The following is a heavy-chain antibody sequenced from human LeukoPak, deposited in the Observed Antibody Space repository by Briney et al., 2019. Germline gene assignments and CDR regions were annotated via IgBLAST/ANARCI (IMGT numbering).Heavy chain of an antibody. CDR1: VFTFSNAW. V-gene: IGHV3-15*01. CDR3: TTTSGGLVVGATTSYYYYGMDV. J-gene: IGHJ6*01. Sequence: GRSLRLSCAASVFTFSNAWMSWGRQAPGKGLEWVGRIKSKTGGGTTDYAAPVKGRFTISRDDTKNPLYLQMNRLKTEDTAVYYCTTTSGGLVVGATTSYYYYGMDVWGQGTTVTVSS. D-gene: IGHD1-26*01. CDR2: IKSKTGGGTT.